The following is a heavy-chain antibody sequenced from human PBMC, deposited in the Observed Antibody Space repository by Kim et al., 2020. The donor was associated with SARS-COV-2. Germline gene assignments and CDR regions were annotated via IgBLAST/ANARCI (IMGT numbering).Heavy chain of an antibody. CDR3: ASLRAGYMYYDILTGYSQLDY. D-gene: IGHD3-9*01. J-gene: IGHJ4*02. V-gene: IGHV3-23*01. Sequence: FTISRDNSKNTLYLQMNSLRAEDTAVYYCASLRAGYMYYDILTGYSQLDYWGQGTMVTVSS.